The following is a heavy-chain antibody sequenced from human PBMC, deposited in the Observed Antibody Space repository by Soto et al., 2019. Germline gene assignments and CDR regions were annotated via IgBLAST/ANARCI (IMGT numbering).Heavy chain of an antibody. CDR2: IYYSGST. J-gene: IGHJ4*02. D-gene: IGHD2-8*02. V-gene: IGHV4-59*01. CDR1: GSSISTYY. Sequence: ETLSLTCPVAGSSISTYYWSWIRQPPGQGLEWIGYIYYSGSTNYNPSLKSRVTISVDTSKNQFSLKLSSVTAAETAVYYCSRVIKGYYWYYFDYWGQGALFTVSS. CDR3: SRVIKGYYWYYFDY.